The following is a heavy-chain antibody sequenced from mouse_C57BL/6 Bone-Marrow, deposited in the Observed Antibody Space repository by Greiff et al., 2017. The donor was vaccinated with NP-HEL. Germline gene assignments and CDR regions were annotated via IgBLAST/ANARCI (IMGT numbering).Heavy chain of an antibody. D-gene: IGHD1-1*01. CDR1: GYTFTSYW. V-gene: IGHV1-53*01. J-gene: IGHJ1*03. CDR2: INPSNGGT. CDR3: AGALITTGVANGYFDV. Sequence: QVQLQQSGTELVKPGASVKLSCKASGYTFTSYWMHWVKQRPGQGLEWIGNINPSNGGTNYNEKFKGKATLTVDKSSSTAYLQLSSLTSEDFAVYYCAGALITTGVANGYFDVWGTGTTVTVSA.